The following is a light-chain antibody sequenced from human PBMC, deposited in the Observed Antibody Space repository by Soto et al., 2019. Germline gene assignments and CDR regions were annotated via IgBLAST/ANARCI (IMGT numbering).Light chain of an antibody. V-gene: IGLV2-18*02. Sequence: ALTQPASVSGSPGQSITISCTGTSSDIGSYNRVSWYQQPPGTAPKLIIYEVNNRPSGVPDRFSGSKPGNTASLTISGLQAEDEADYYCNSFTTSSTCVFGTGTKVTVL. CDR2: EVN. J-gene: IGLJ1*01. CDR1: SSDIGSYNR. CDR3: NSFTTSSTCV.